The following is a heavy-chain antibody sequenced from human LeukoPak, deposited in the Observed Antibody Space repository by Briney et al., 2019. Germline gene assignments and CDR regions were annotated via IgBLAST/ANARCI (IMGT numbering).Heavy chain of an antibody. CDR1: GGSFSAYY. J-gene: IGHJ3*02. D-gene: IGHD3-16*02. V-gene: IGHV4-34*01. CDR3: ARGRRDYVWGSYRYTGAFDI. CDR2: INHSGST. Sequence: SETLSLTCAVYGGSFSAYYWTWIRQPPGKGLEWIGQINHSGSTNYNPSLKSRVTISVDTSKNQFSLKLSSVTAADTAVYYCARGRRDYVWGSYRYTGAFDIWGQGTMVTVSS.